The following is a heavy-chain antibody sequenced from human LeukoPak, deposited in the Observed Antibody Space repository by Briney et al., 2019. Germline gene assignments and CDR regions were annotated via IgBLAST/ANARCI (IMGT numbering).Heavy chain of an antibody. Sequence: GGSLRLSCAASGFTFSSYWMGWVRQAPGKGLKWVANIKQDGSEKDYVDSVKGRFTISRDNAKNSLYLQMNSLRAEDTAVYYCARMDIAVAGIFDYWGQGTLVTVSS. CDR2: IKQDGSEK. CDR3: ARMDIAVAGIFDY. J-gene: IGHJ4*02. CDR1: GFTFSSYW. V-gene: IGHV3-7*01. D-gene: IGHD6-19*01.